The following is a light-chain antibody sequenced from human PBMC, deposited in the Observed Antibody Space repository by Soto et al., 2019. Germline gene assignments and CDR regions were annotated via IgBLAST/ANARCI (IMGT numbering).Light chain of an antibody. CDR3: QSYDNSLSGSVV. J-gene: IGLJ2*01. Sequence: QSVLTQPPSASAAPRQRVTISCSGSSSNIGAGFDVHWYQKLPGTAPKLLIFDNTNRPSGVPDRFSASKSGTSASLAISGLQAGDEADYFCQSYDNSLSGSVVFGGGTKLTVL. V-gene: IGLV1-40*01. CDR1: SSNIGAGFD. CDR2: DNT.